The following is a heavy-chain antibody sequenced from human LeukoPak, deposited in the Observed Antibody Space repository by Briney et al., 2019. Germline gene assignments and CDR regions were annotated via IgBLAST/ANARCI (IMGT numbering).Heavy chain of an antibody. J-gene: IGHJ4*02. CDR1: GYSFSDYW. CDR3: ARAGAYYYDSSGRFDY. Sequence: GESLKISCKGSGYSFSDYWIGWVRQMPGKGLELLGIIFPGDSDIKYSPSFQGQVTISADRSISTAYLQWSSLKASDTARYYCARAGAYYYDSSGRFDYWGQGTLVTVSS. D-gene: IGHD3-22*01. V-gene: IGHV5-51*01. CDR2: IFPGDSDI.